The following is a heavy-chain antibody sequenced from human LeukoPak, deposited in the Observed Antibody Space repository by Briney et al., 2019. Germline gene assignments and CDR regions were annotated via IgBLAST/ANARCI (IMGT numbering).Heavy chain of an antibody. CDR2: IYHSGST. J-gene: IGHJ4*02. CDR3: AKSRIAAASYGFDY. D-gene: IGHD6-13*01. CDR1: GGSISSRNW. Sequence: PSETLSLTCAVPGGSISSRNWWSWVRQPPGKGLEWIGEIYHSGSTNYNPSLKSRVTISVDKSKNQFSLKLSSVTAADTAVYYCAKSRIAAASYGFDYWGQGTLVTVSS. V-gene: IGHV4-4*02.